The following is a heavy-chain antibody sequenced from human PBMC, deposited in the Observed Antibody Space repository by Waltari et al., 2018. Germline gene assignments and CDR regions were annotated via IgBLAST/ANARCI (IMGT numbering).Heavy chain of an antibody. Sequence: QVQLVQSAAEVKRAGSSVRFSCKASGGGFSGYASTWVRQAAGQGLEWMGGIGPVFGPATYAQKFQGRVAITTDESVTTTYMELTTLTPDDTAVYYCTRGTGPWGQGTLISVS. CDR1: GGGFSGYA. D-gene: IGHD1-1*01. CDR2: IGPVFGPA. CDR3: TRGTGP. V-gene: IGHV1-69*05. J-gene: IGHJ4*02.